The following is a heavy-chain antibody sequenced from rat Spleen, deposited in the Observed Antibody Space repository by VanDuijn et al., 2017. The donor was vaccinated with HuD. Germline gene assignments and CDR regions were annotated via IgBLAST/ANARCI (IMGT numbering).Heavy chain of an antibody. CDR2: INNSGGST. V-gene: IGHV5-31*01. Sequence: EVQLVESGGGLVQPGRSLNLSCVASGFTFNNYWMTWIRPAPGKGLEWVASINNSGGSTYYPDYVKGRFTISRVNAKTTLYLQMNSLRSEDTDTYYCTRDHGSYHYWYFDFWGPGTMVTVSS. D-gene: IGHD1-12*02. J-gene: IGHJ1*01. CDR3: TRDHGSYHYWYFDF. CDR1: GFTFNNYW.